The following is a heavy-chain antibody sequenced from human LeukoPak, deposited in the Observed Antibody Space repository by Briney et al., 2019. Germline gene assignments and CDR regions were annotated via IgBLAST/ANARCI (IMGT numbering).Heavy chain of an antibody. D-gene: IGHD5-12*01. CDR3: ARVVRGDSGYDGGGSFDY. CDR1: GGSISSGGYY. V-gene: IGHV4-31*03. J-gene: IGHJ4*02. Sequence: PSQTLSLTCTVSGGSISSGGYYWSWIRQHPGKGLEWIGYIYYSGSTYYNPSLKSRVTISVDTSKNQFSLKLSSVTAADTAVYYCARVVRGDSGYDGGGSFDYRGQGTLVIVSS. CDR2: IYYSGST.